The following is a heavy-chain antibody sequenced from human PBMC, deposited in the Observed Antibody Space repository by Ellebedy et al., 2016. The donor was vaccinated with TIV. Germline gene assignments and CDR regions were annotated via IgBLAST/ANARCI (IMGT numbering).Heavy chain of an antibody. J-gene: IGHJ4*02. CDR3: AKLGATTRLGAFDNGDY. CDR2: IAYDGIEK. Sequence: PGGSLRLSCAASGLSFSDYAMHWVRQAPGKGLEWVAVIAYDGIEKYHADSVKGRFTISRDNSKNTLYLQMNNLRPEDTAVYYCAKLGATTRLGAFDNGDYWGQGTLVSVSS. V-gene: IGHV3-30*18. D-gene: IGHD3-9*01. CDR1: GLSFSDYA.